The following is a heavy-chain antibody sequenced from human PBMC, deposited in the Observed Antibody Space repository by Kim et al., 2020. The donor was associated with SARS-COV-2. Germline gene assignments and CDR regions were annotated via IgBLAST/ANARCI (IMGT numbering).Heavy chain of an antibody. CDR3: AKRIAARPGYYYYGMDV. J-gene: IGHJ6*02. V-gene: IGHV4-61*07. Sequence: KSRVTISVDTSKNQFSLKLSSVTAADTAVYYCAKRIAARPGYYYYGMDVWGQGTTVTVSS. D-gene: IGHD6-6*01.